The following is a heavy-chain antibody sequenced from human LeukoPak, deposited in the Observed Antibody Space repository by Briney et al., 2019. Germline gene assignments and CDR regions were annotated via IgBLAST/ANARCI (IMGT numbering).Heavy chain of an antibody. D-gene: IGHD3-3*01. V-gene: IGHV3-48*01. CDR2: ISSNSGIK. J-gene: IGHJ4*02. CDR3: ARAYDFWSGPGGY. Sequence: PGGSLRLSCGGSGFTFKSFSMHWVRQAPGKGLEWVSDISSNSGIKSYADSVKGRFTISGDNAKNSLYLQMNSLRAEDTAVYYCARAYDFWSGPGGYWGQGTLVTVSS. CDR1: GFTFKSFS.